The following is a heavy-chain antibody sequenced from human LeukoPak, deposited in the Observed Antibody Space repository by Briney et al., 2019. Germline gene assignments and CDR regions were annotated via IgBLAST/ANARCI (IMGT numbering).Heavy chain of an antibody. CDR2: INPSGGST. CDR1: GYTFTSYY. Sequence: ASVKVSCKASGYTFTSYYMHWVRQAPGQGLEWMGIINPSGGSTSYAQKFQGRVTMTRDTSTSTVNMELSSLRSEDTAVYYCARHPSPYYYDSSGYQTWFVPWGQGTLVSVSS. J-gene: IGHJ5*02. V-gene: IGHV1-46*01. CDR3: ARHPSPYYYDSSGYQTWFVP. D-gene: IGHD3-22*01.